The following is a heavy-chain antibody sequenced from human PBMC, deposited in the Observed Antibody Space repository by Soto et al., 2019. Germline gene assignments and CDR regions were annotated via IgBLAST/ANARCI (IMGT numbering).Heavy chain of an antibody. Sequence: SETLSLTCTVSGGSINTYYLSWIRQAPGRGLEWIGYISSSGIPNYTPSLKSRLTMSVDPSKNQFSLRLTSVTAADTAVYYCAKSSIEPRLFMYPFDSWGLGTLVTVSS. CDR3: AKSSIEPRLFMYPFDS. D-gene: IGHD6-6*01. CDR1: GGSINTYY. CDR2: ISSSGIP. V-gene: IGHV4-59*08. J-gene: IGHJ4*02.